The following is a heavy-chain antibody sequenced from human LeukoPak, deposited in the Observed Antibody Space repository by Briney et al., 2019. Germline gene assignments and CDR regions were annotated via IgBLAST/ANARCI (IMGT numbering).Heavy chain of an antibody. Sequence: GGSLRLSCAASGFTFSSYAMSWVRQAPGRGLEWVSAISGSGGSTYYADSVKGRFTISRDNSKNTLYLQMNSLRAEDTAVYYCAKTYSSGWYFFDYWGQGTLVTVSS. D-gene: IGHD6-19*01. CDR2: ISGSGGST. CDR3: AKTYSSGWYFFDY. CDR1: GFTFSSYA. J-gene: IGHJ4*02. V-gene: IGHV3-23*01.